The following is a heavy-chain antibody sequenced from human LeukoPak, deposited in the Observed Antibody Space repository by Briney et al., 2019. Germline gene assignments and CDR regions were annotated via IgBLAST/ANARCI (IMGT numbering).Heavy chain of an antibody. J-gene: IGHJ4*02. V-gene: IGHV4-39*01. CDR2: IYSSGST. D-gene: IGHD5-24*01. CDR1: GGSISSSYYY. Sequence: PSETLSLTCTVSGGSISSSYYYWGWIRQPPGKGLEWIGSIYSSGSTYYNPSLKSRVTISVDTSKNQFSLKLTSVTAADTAVYYCAGGRMPTSAQYYFDYWGQGTLVTVSS. CDR3: AGGRMPTSAQYYFDY.